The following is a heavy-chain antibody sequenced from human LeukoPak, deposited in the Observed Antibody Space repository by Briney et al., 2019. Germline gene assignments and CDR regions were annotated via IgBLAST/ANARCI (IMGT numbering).Heavy chain of an antibody. V-gene: IGHV1-69*13. J-gene: IGHJ4*02. Sequence: GASVKVSCKASGGTFSSYAISWVRQAPGQGLEWMGGIIPIFGTANYAQKFQGRVTITADVSTSTAYMELSSLRSEDTAVYYCARGGIVQLETEYYFDYWGQGTLVTVSS. CDR1: GGTFSSYA. CDR3: ARGGIVQLETEYYFDY. D-gene: IGHD1-1*01. CDR2: IIPIFGTA.